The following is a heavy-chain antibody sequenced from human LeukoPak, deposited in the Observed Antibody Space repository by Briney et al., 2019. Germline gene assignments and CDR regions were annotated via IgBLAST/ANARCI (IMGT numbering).Heavy chain of an antibody. CDR1: GXAFSGYG. D-gene: IGHD4-17*01. J-gene: IGHJ4*02. CDR3: ATSVRWVTTVVDY. V-gene: IGHV3-33*01. CDR2: IWFDGSNK. Sequence: GGSLRLSCAASGXAFSGYGMHWVRQAPGKGLEWVGVIWFDGSNKYYADSLKGRFIISRDNSKNTLYLQMNSLRAEDTAVYYCATSVRWVTTVVDYWGQGTLVTVSS.